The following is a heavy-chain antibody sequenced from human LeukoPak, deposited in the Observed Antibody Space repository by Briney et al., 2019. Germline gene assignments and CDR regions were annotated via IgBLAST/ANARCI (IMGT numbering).Heavy chain of an antibody. Sequence: TGGSLRLSCAASGFTFSSYAMSWVRQAPGKGLEWVSAISGSGGSTYYADSVKGRFTISRDNSKNTLYLQMNSLRAEDTAVYYCATHPQGKVTPDYYFDYWGQGTLVTVSS. CDR2: ISGSGGST. D-gene: IGHD4-23*01. J-gene: IGHJ4*02. CDR1: GFTFSSYA. V-gene: IGHV3-23*01. CDR3: ATHPQGKVTPDYYFDY.